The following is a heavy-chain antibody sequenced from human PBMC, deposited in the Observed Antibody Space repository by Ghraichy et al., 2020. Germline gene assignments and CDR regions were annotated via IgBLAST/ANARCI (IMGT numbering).Heavy chain of an antibody. Sequence: ARSLRLSCAASGFTFSSYWMHWVRHAPGKGLVWVSRINSDGSSTSYADSVKGRFTISRDNAKNTLYLQMNSLRAEDTAVYYCARGDIVVVVAAVFGGTFDYWGQGTLVTVSS. CDR2: INSDGSST. CDR3: ARGDIVVVVAAVFGGTFDY. J-gene: IGHJ4*02. V-gene: IGHV3-74*01. D-gene: IGHD2-15*01. CDR1: GFTFSSYW.